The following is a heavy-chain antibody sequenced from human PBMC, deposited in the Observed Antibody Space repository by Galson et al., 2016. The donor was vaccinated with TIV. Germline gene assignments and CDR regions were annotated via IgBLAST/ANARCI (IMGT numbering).Heavy chain of an antibody. CDR1: GYTFSNFA. CDR3: ARFSSTSSRRFDY. CDR2: MSAYSGAS. Sequence: SCKASGYTFSNFAITWVRQAPGQGLEWMGYMSAYSGASNYAQEFQGRVTITTDTSTSTAYMELRNLRFDDTAVYYCARFSSTSSRRFDYWGQGTLVTGSA. D-gene: IGHD6-6*01. V-gene: IGHV1-18*01. J-gene: IGHJ4*02.